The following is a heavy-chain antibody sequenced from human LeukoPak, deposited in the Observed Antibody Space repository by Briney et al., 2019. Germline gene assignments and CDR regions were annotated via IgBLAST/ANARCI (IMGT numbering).Heavy chain of an antibody. CDR1: GGSINSFY. V-gene: IGHV4-4*07. D-gene: IGHD2-15*01. Sequence: SETLSLTCTVSGGSINSFYWTWIRQPAGKGLEWIGRIYSSGSTNFNPFLKSRVTMSVDTSKNQFSLRLSSVTAADTAVYYCAPGVVDLEAFDIWGQGTMVTVSS. CDR3: APGVVDLEAFDI. CDR2: IYSSGST. J-gene: IGHJ3*02.